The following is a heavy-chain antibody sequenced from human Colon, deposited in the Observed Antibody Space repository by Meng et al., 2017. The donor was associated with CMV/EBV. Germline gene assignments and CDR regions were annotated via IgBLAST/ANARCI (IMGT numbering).Heavy chain of an antibody. Sequence: SETLSLTCAVYGGSFSGYYWSWIRQPPGKGLEWIGEIKHSGSTNYNPSLKSRVTISVDTSKNQFSLKLSSVTAADTAVYYCARVSYSKSSYYYYGMDVWGQGTTVTSP. D-gene: IGHD1-26*01. J-gene: IGHJ6*02. CDR1: GGSFSGYY. CDR2: IKHSGST. V-gene: IGHV4-34*01. CDR3: ARVSYSKSSYYYYGMDV.